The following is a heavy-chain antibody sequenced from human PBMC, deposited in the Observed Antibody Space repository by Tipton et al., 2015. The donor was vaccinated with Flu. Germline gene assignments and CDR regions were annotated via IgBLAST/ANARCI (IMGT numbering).Heavy chain of an antibody. V-gene: IGHV4-34*01. CDR1: GGSFSGYY. J-gene: IGHJ3*02. D-gene: IGHD6-13*01. CDR3: ARGLIAAAGGAFDI. Sequence: TLSLTCAVYGGSFSGYYWSWIRQPPGKGLEWIGEINHSGSTNYNPSPKSRVTISVDTSKNQFSLKLSSVTAADTAVYYCARGLIAAAGGAFDIWGQGTMVTVSS. CDR2: INHSGST.